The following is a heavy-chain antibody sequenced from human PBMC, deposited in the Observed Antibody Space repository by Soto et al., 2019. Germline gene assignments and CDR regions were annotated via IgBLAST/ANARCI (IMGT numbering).Heavy chain of an antibody. D-gene: IGHD3-22*01. CDR3: ARGRLGYYDSSGYYSFDY. V-gene: IGHV1-69*12. Sequence: QVQLVQSGAEVKKPGSSVKVSCKASGGTFSSYAISWVRQAPGQGLECMGGIIPIFGTANYAQKFQGRVTITADESTSTAYMELSSLRSEDTAVYYCARGRLGYYDSSGYYSFDYWGQGTLVTVSS. CDR2: IIPIFGTA. CDR1: GGTFSSYA. J-gene: IGHJ4*02.